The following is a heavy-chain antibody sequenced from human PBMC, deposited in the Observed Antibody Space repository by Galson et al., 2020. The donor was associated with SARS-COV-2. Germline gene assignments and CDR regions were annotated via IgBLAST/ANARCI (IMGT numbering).Heavy chain of an antibody. Sequence: GSLRLSCAASGYTFSNSWMHWVRQAPGKRLVWVSRINGDGRSRTYTDSVKGRFTISRDSAKNTVSLQMNSLRAEDAAVYYCATQEFYYGSSGYEESDYGMDVWGQGTTVTVSS. J-gene: IGHJ6*02. CDR3: ATQEFYYGSSGYEESDYGMDV. V-gene: IGHV3-74*01. CDR2: INGDGRSR. CDR1: GYTFSNSW. D-gene: IGHD3-22*01.